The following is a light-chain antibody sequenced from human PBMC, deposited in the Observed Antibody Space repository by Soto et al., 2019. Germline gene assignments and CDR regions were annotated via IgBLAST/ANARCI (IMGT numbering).Light chain of an antibody. CDR2: DAS. Sequence: EVVLTQSPGTLSLSPGERATLSCRASQSIGSSYLAWYQQKPGQAPRLLIYDASNRATGIPARFSGSGSGTDFTVTISSLEPEDFAVYYCQQRSNWPPITFGQGTRLEIK. CDR1: QSIGSSY. V-gene: IGKV3-11*01. J-gene: IGKJ5*01. CDR3: QQRSNWPPIT.